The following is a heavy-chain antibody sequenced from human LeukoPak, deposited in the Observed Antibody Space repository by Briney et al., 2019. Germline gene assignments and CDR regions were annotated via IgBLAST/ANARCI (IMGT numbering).Heavy chain of an antibody. CDR3: ARARDGSIDY. D-gene: IGHD5-24*01. V-gene: IGHV3-53*01. J-gene: IGHJ4*02. CDR2: VYSGGST. Sequence: TGGSLRLSCAASGLTVSSNYMSCVREAPGKGQEWVSVVYSGGSTYYADSAKGRFTISRDNSKNTLYLQMNSLRAEDTAVYYCARARDGSIDYWGQGTLVTVSS. CDR1: GLTVSSNY.